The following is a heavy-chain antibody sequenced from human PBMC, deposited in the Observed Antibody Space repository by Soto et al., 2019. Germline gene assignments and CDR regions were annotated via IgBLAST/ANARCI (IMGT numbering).Heavy chain of an antibody. CDR2: ISDSGTKT. J-gene: IGHJ4*02. Sequence: PGGSLRLSCSASGFSITDYAMSLVRQAPGKLLEWVSSISDSGTKTFYGDSVKGLFAISRDTSKNTVYMQMNNLRAEDTALYYCAKDGIRKDDYWGQGTVVTVSS. V-gene: IGHV3-23*01. CDR1: GFSITDYA. CDR3: AKDGIRKDDY.